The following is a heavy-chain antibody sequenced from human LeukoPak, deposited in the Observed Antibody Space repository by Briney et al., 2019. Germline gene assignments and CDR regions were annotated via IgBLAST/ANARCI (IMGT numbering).Heavy chain of an antibody. D-gene: IGHD3-10*01. CDR3: ARGLWFGELLL. CDR2: IDHSGST. CDR1: GGSFSGYY. Sequence: SETLSLTCAVYGGSFSGYYWSWIRQPPGKGLEWIGEIDHSGSTNYNPSLKSRVTISVDTSKNQFSLKLSSVTAADTAVYYCARGLWFGELLLWGQGALVTVSS. V-gene: IGHV4-34*01. J-gene: IGHJ4*02.